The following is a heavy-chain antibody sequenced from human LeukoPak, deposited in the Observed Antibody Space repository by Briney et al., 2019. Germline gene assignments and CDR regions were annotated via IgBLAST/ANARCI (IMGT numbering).Heavy chain of an antibody. J-gene: IGHJ5*01. CDR3: ARQIAVVEPTDPNWFDS. CDR2: IFYSGRA. V-gene: IGHV4-39*07. D-gene: IGHD2-21*01. Sequence: MSSETLSLTCSVSGDSISSSSHYWGWIRQPPGKGLEWIGSIFYSGRAYYTPSLKSRVTMSLDTSKNQFSLRLTSVTAADTAVYYCARQIAVVEPTDPNWFDSWGQGTLVTVSS. CDR1: GDSISSSSHY.